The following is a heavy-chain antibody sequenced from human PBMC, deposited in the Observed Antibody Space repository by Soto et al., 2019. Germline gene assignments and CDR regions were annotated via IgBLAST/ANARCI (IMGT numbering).Heavy chain of an antibody. CDR3: ARRPIASPPDY. D-gene: IGHD2-21*01. CDR2: IYYSGST. CDR1: GGSISSGGDS. J-gene: IGHJ4*02. Sequence: PSETLSLTCAVSGGSISSGGDSWSWIRQPPGKGLEWIGYIYYSGSTFYNPSLKSRVTISVDRSKNQFSLNLSSVTAADTAVYYCARRPIASPPDYWGQGTLVTVSS. V-gene: IGHV4-30-2*01.